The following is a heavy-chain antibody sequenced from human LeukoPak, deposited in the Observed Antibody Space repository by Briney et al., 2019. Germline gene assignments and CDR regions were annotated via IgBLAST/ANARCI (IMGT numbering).Heavy chain of an antibody. CDR1: GYTFTGYY. Sequence: LEASVKVSCKASGYTFTGYYIHWVRQAPGQGLEWMGWINANRGGTKYAQKFQGRVTMTRDTSISTAYMELSRLGSDDTAVYYCARENSDWAFDYWGQETLVSVSS. CDR3: ARENSDWAFDY. CDR2: INANRGGT. D-gene: IGHD6-19*01. J-gene: IGHJ4*02. V-gene: IGHV1-2*03.